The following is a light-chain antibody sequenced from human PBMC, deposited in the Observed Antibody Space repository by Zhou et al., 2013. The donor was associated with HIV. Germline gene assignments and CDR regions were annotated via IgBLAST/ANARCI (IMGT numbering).Light chain of an antibody. J-gene: IGKJ5*01. CDR1: QTVYSSY. CDR3: QQYVTAPIT. V-gene: IGKV3-20*01. Sequence: EFVLTQSPGTLSLSPGERATLSCRASQTVYSSYLAWFQQKPGQAPRLLIYGASTRATGIPDRFSGSGSGTDFTLTISRLEPEDFAVYCCQQYVTAPITFGQGTRLEIK. CDR2: GAS.